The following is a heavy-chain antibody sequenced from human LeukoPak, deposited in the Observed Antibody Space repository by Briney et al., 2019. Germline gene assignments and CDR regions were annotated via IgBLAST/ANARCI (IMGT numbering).Heavy chain of an antibody. J-gene: IGHJ4*02. Sequence: RSETLSLTCTVSGGSIRSYFWGWVRQPAGKGLEWIGRIYTTGATFYNPSLKTRLTMSIDTSKNQFSLRLTSVVAADTAVYYCARQGYTASYYFLDYWSQGTLVTVSS. CDR1: GGSIRSYF. V-gene: IGHV4-4*07. CDR3: ARQGYTASYYFLDY. D-gene: IGHD1-26*01. CDR2: IYTTGAT.